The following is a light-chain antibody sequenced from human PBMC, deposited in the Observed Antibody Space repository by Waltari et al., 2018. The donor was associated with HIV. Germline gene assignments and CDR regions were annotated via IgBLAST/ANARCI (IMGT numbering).Light chain of an antibody. CDR1: QGISHS. V-gene: IGKV1-NL1*01. CDR2: AAS. CDR3: QPSYDIPYP. J-gene: IGKJ2*01. Sequence: DIQMAQSPSSLSASVGDRVTNTSRASQGISHSLAWYQQKPGKTPNVLLYAASTWDSGAPPRFSGGGSGTAYTLTISNLQPEDFTTYYCQPSYDIPYPFGQGTKLDLK.